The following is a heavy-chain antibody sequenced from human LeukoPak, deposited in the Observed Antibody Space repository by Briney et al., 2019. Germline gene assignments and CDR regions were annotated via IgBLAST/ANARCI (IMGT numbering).Heavy chain of an antibody. Sequence: KSSETLSLTCTVSGGSVSSYYWSWIRQPPGKGLEWIGYIYTSGKTNYNPSLKSRVTISGDTSKNQFSLKLSSVTAADTAVYYCARHAVAGLFDYWGQGTLVTVSS. CDR3: ARHAVAGLFDY. J-gene: IGHJ4*02. V-gene: IGHV4-4*09. CDR2: IYTSGKT. CDR1: GGSVSSYY. D-gene: IGHD6-19*01.